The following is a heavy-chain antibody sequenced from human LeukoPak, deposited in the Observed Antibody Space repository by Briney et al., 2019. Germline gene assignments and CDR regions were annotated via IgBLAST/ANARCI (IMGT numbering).Heavy chain of an antibody. V-gene: IGHV4-59*01. CDR3: ARDYSYYGSGSYYRNRDAYYYYGMDV. J-gene: IGHJ6*02. D-gene: IGHD3-10*01. Sequence: PSETLSLTCTVSGGSISSYYWSWIRQPPGKGLEWIGYIYYSGSTNYNPSLKSRVTISVDTSKNQFSLKLSSVTAADTAVYYCARDYSYYGSGSYYRNRDAYYYYGMDVWGQGTTVTVSS. CDR1: GGSISSYY. CDR2: IYYSGST.